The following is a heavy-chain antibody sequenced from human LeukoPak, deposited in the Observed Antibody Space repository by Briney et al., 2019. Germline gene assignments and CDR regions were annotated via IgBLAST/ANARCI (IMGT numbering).Heavy chain of an antibody. CDR3: ASGVRGVELD. D-gene: IGHD3-10*01. Sequence: QSGGSLRLSCAASGFTFSSYEMNWVRQAPGKGLEWVSYISSSGSTIYYADSVKGRFTISRDNAKNSLYLQMNSRRAEDTAVYYCASGVRGVELDWGQGTLVTVSS. CDR1: GFTFSSYE. V-gene: IGHV3-48*03. CDR2: ISSSGSTI. J-gene: IGHJ4*02.